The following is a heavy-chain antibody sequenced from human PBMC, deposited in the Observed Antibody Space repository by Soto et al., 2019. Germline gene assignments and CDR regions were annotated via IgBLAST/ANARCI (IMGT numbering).Heavy chain of an antibody. Sequence: QVQLAQSGAEVRKPGSSVKVSCRASGGSFSDFAFSWVRQAPGQGLEWMGGIIPMFAATKYAQRFQGRVTITADGSTRTVYLALNSLTSDDAAVYYCVRGGIVAVPAALSYYDDYTIYRFDTWGQGNLVSVS. CDR2: IIPMFAAT. CDR3: VRGGIVAVPAALSYYDDYTIYRFDT. V-gene: IGHV1-69*01. D-gene: IGHD2-15*01. CDR1: GGSFSDFA. J-gene: IGHJ4*02.